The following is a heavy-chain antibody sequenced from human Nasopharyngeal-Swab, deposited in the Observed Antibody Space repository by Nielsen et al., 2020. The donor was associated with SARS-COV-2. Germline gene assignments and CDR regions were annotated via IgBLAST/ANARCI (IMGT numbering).Heavy chain of an antibody. CDR2: IKQDGSEK. CDR1: GFTFSSYW. CDR3: ARPARRGLNWFDP. D-gene: IGHD5-12*01. Sequence: GESLKISCAASGFTFSSYWMSWVRQAPGKGLEWVANIKQDGSEKYYVDSVKGRFTISRDNAKNTLYLQMNSLRGEDTAVYYCARPARRGLNWFDPWGQGTLVTVSS. J-gene: IGHJ5*02. V-gene: IGHV3-7*01.